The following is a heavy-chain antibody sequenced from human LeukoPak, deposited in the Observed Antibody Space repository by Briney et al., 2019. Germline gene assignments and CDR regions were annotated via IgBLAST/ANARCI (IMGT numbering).Heavy chain of an antibody. V-gene: IGHV4-4*07. Sequence: SETLSLTCTVSGGSISSYYWSWIRQPAGKGLEWIGRIHNSGSTNYNPSLNSRVTMSVDTSKNQFSLKLSSVTAADTAVYYCARAALNDAFDIWDQGTVVTVSS. CDR1: GGSISSYY. J-gene: IGHJ3*02. CDR3: ARAALNDAFDI. CDR2: IHNSGST.